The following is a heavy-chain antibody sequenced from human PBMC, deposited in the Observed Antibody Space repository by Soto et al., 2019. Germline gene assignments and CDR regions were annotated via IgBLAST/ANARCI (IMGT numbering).Heavy chain of an antibody. V-gene: IGHV4-31*03. CDR3: AGIVLVPAAMFDY. J-gene: IGHJ4*02. Sequence: QVQLQESGPGLVRPSQTLSLTCTVSGGSISSGGYYWGWVRQHPGKGLEWMGYIYNSGSTYYNPSLKSRVTISLDTSKNQFSLKLSSVTAADTAVYYCAGIVLVPAAMFDYWGQRTLVTVSS. CDR2: IYNSGST. D-gene: IGHD2-2*01. CDR1: GGSISSGGYY.